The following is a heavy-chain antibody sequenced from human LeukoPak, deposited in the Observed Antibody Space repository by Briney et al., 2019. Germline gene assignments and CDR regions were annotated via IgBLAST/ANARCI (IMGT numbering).Heavy chain of an antibody. Sequence: SETLSLTCTVSGGSISSYYWTWIRQPPGKGLEWIGYIYYSGSTKYNPSLKSRVTMSVDTSKNRFSLKLSSVTAADTAVYYCARHRGYSSSTSCSYNWFDPWGQGTLVTVSS. D-gene: IGHD2-2*03. CDR1: GGSISSYY. CDR3: ARHRGYSSSTSCSYNWFDP. V-gene: IGHV4-59*08. J-gene: IGHJ5*02. CDR2: IYYSGST.